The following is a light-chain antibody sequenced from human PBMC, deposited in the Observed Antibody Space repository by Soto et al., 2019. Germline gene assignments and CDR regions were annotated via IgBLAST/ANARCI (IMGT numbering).Light chain of an antibody. V-gene: IGKV3-20*01. Sequence: DIVLTPSQGTLSLSPGARATLSCRASQSASSSYLAWYQQKPGQAPRLLIYGASSRATGIPDRFSGSGAGTDFTLTISRLEPEEFATYYCQQYNSYSPTFGQGTKVDIK. J-gene: IGKJ1*01. CDR1: QSASSSY. CDR3: QQYNSYSPT. CDR2: GAS.